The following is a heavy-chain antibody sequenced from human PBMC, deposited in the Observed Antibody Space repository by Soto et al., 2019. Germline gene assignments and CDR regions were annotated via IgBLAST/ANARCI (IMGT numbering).Heavy chain of an antibody. CDR2: ISGSGGST. CDR1: GCTFSSYA. V-gene: IGHV3-23*01. Sequence: EVQLLESGGGLVQPGGSLRLSCAASGCTFSSYAMSWVRQAPGKGLEWVSAISGSGGSTYYADSVKGRFTISRDNSKNTLYLQMNSLRAEDTAVYYCAKAGHTIFGVVVYFDYWGQGTLVTVSS. J-gene: IGHJ4*02. D-gene: IGHD3-3*01. CDR3: AKAGHTIFGVVVYFDY.